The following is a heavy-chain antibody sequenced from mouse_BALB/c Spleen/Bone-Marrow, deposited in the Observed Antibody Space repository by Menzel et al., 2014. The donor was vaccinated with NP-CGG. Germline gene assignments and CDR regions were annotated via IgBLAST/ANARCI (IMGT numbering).Heavy chain of an antibody. CDR3: ARHNYDETWFAY. J-gene: IGHJ3*01. D-gene: IGHD2-4*01. CDR1: GFTFSDYY. Sequence: EVKVVESGGGLVQPGGSLKLSCATSGFTFSDYYMYWVRQTLEKRLEWVAYISNGGGSTYYPDTVKGRFTISRDNAKNALYLQMSRLKSEDTAMYYCARHNYDETWFAYWGQGTLVTVSA. CDR2: ISNGGGST. V-gene: IGHV5-12*02.